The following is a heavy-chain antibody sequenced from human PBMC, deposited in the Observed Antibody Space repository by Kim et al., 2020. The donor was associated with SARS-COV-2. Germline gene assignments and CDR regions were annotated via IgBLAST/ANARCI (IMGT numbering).Heavy chain of an antibody. CDR3: GRGQQLVDY. CDR2: GST. J-gene: IGHJ4*02. Sequence: GSTSYAQKCQGRVTMTMDTSTSTVYMELSSLRSEDTAVYYCGRGQQLVDYWGQGTLVTVSS. V-gene: IGHV1-46*01. D-gene: IGHD6-13*01.